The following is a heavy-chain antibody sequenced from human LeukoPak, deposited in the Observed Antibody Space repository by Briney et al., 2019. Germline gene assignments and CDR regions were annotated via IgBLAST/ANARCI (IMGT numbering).Heavy chain of an antibody. CDR1: GGTFSSYA. D-gene: IGHD3-22*01. Sequence: ASVKVSCKASGGTFSSYAISWVRQAPGQGLEWMGWMNPNSGNTGYAQKFQGRVTMTRNTSISTAYMELSSLRSEDTAVYYCARGGDDSSGYYSTFFSWGQGTLVTVSS. CDR3: ARGGDDSSGYYSTFFS. V-gene: IGHV1-8*02. CDR2: MNPNSGNT. J-gene: IGHJ5*02.